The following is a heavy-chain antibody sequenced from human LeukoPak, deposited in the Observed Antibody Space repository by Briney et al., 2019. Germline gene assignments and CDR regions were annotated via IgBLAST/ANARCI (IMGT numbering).Heavy chain of an antibody. J-gene: IGHJ4*02. CDR1: GYTITGYY. CDR3: ARLADCSSSSCRSFDY. D-gene: IGHD2-2*01. V-gene: IGHV1-2*02. Sequence: ASVKVSCKAFGYTITGYYIHWVRQAPGQGLVWMGWINPNNGGTNSAQKFQGRVTMTRDTSISTAYMELSRLRSDDAAVYYCARLADCSSSSCRSFDYWGQGTLVTVSS. CDR2: INPNNGGT.